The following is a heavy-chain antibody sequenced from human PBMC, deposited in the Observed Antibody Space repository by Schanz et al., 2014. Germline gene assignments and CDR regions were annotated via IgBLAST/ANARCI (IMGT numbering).Heavy chain of an antibody. CDR1: GFTFSAYG. Sequence: QVQLVESGGGVVQPGRSLRLSCAASGFTFSAYGMHWVRQAPGKGLEWVAVIWYDGNNKYYADSVKGRFTIFRDNSKNTLYLQMNSLRAEDTALYYCAKDPHRDYGGKPQAFDIWGQGTMVTVSS. D-gene: IGHD4-17*01. CDR2: IWYDGNNK. V-gene: IGHV3-33*06. CDR3: AKDPHRDYGGKPQAFDI. J-gene: IGHJ3*02.